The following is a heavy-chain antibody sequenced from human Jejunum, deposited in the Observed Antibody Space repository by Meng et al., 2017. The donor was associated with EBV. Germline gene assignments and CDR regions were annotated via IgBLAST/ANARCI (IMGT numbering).Heavy chain of an antibody. CDR2: INQVGST. D-gene: IGHD1-14*01. V-gene: IGHV4-4*02. J-gene: IGHJ4*02. CDR1: TDVISSDGW. Sequence: VQIPEAGPGLVKPSGTPALTGAVSTDVISSDGWWSWVRQPPGKGLEWLGEINQVGSTYYNPSLKSRVTISIDTSKRQFSLRLNSMTAADTAVYYCARASSERLLDYWGQGTLVTVSS. CDR3: ARASSERLLDY.